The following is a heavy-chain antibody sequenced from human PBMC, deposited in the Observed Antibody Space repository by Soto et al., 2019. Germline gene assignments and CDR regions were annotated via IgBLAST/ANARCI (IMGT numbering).Heavy chain of an antibody. D-gene: IGHD2-15*01. V-gene: IGHV3-53*01. CDR1: GFTVSTNY. CDR3: ARDQPSTVVSPYYYYAMDV. J-gene: IGHJ6*02. CDR2: IYSGGST. Sequence: GGSLRLSCAASGFTVSTNYMSWVRQAPGKGLEWVSVIYSGGSTYYADSVKGRFTISRDSSKNTLYLQMNSLRAEDTAVYYCARDQPSTVVSPYYYYAMDVWGQGTTVTVSS.